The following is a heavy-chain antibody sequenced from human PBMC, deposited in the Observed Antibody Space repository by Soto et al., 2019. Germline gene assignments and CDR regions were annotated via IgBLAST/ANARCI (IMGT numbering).Heavy chain of an antibody. CDR1: GGTFSSYA. D-gene: IGHD2-21*01. J-gene: IGHJ4*02. CDR2: IIPIFGTA. V-gene: IGHV1-69*13. CDR3: AGDDCYKSRAHFDD. Sequence: SVKVSCKASGGTFSSYAISWVRQAPGQGLEWMGGIIPIFGTANYAQKFQGRVTITADDSTSTAYMELSTRRSEDTAVYYCAGDDCYKSRAHFDDWGQGNLVTVSS.